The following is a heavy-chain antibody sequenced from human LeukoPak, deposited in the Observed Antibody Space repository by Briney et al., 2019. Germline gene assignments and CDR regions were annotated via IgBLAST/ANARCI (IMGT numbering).Heavy chain of an antibody. J-gene: IGHJ4*02. D-gene: IGHD6-19*01. Sequence: PGGSLRLSCEGSAFIFSGHWMNWVRQTPGKGLEWVASIKEDGSERQYVDSVKGRFSISRDNTKGSLSLQLNSLRAEDTAVYYCARAPRYSSGWYSRYWGQGTLVTVSS. CDR2: IKEDGSER. CDR1: AFIFSGHW. V-gene: IGHV3-7*03. CDR3: ARAPRYSSGWYSRY.